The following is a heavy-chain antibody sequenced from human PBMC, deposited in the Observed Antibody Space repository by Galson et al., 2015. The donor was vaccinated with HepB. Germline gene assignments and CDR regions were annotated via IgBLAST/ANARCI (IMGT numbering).Heavy chain of an antibody. V-gene: IGHV4-59*12. CDR1: GGSISSYY. CDR3: ARGSYYYDSSGYLGYFDL. Sequence: SETLSLTCTVSGGSISSYYWSWIRQPPGKGLEWIGYIYYSGSTNYNPSLKSRVTISVDTSRNQFSLKLSSVTAADTDVYYCARGSYYYDSSGYLGYFDLWGRGTLVTVSS. J-gene: IGHJ2*01. CDR2: IYYSGST. D-gene: IGHD3-22*01.